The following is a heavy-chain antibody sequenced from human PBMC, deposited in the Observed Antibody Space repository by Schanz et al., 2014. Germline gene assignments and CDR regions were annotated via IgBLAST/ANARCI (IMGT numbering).Heavy chain of an antibody. CDR1: GFTFSRYA. CDR2: ISNDGSDE. V-gene: IGHV3-30*04. CDR3: ARGTPFRCDY. Sequence: QVQLVESGGGVVQPGRSVRLSCAASGFTFSRYAMHWVRQAPGKGLEWVAVISNDGSDEHYADSVKGRFTISRDNSKNTLYLQMNSLRAEDTAVYYCARGTPFRCDYWGQGTLVTVSS. D-gene: IGHD3-16*01. J-gene: IGHJ4*02.